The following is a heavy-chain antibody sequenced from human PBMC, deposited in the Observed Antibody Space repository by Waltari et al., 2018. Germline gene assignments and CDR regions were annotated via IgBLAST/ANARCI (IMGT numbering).Heavy chain of an antibody. CDR2: IVVGSGNT. CDR1: GFTFTSSA. J-gene: IGHJ6*02. CDR3: AADGSSGNFLMDV. Sequence: QMQLVQSGPEVKKPGTSVKVSCKASGFTFTSSAVQWVRQARGQRLEWIGWIVVGSGNTNYAQKFQERVTITRDMSTSTAYMELSSLRSEDTAVYYCAADGSSGNFLMDVWGQGTTVTVSS. D-gene: IGHD1-7*01. V-gene: IGHV1-58*01.